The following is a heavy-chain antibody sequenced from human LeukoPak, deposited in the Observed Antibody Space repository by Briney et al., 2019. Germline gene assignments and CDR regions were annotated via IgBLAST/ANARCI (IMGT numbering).Heavy chain of an antibody. CDR2: ISGSGGST. CDR3: AKDRGYLSSSPAYCIDY. D-gene: IGHD6-6*01. V-gene: IGHV3-23*01. Sequence: PGGSLRLSCAASGFTFSSYAMSWVRQAPGKGLEWVSAISGSGGSTYYADSVRGRFTISRDNSKNTLYLQMNSLRAEDTAVYYCAKDRGYLSSSPAYCIDYWGQGTLVTVSS. J-gene: IGHJ4*02. CDR1: GFTFSSYA.